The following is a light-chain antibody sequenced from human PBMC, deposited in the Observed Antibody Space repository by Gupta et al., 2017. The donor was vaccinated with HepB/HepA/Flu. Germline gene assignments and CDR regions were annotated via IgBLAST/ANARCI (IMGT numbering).Light chain of an antibody. V-gene: IGLV2-14*03. CDR2: DVS. CDR3: SSYTSSSTWV. Sequence: QSALPQPAPVSGSPGQSMTISCLGSSSDLGGYNYVSWYQQHPGKAPKVIIYDVSNRPSGVSNRFSGSKSGNTASLTISGLQAEDEADYYCSSYTSSSTWVFGGGTKLTVL. CDR1: SSDLGGYNY. J-gene: IGLJ3*02.